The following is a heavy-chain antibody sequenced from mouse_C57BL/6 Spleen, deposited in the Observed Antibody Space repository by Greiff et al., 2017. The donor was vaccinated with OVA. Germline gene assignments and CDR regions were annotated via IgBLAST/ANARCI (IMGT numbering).Heavy chain of an antibody. D-gene: IGHD2-3*01. V-gene: IGHV1-80*01. J-gene: IGHJ2*01. Sequence: VQLQQPGAELVKPGASVKISCKASGYAFTSYWMNWVKQRPGKGLEWIGQIYPGDGDTNYNGKFKGKATVTEDKSSSTAYMQLSSLASEDSAVXFSARDGYNDYWGQGTTLTVSS. CDR3: ARDGYNDY. CDR1: GYAFTSYW. CDR2: IYPGDGDT.